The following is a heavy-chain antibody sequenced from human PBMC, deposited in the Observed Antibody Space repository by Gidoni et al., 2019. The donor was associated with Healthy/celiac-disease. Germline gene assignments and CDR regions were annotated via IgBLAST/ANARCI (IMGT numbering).Heavy chain of an antibody. D-gene: IGHD6-13*01. J-gene: IGHJ5*02. V-gene: IGHV3-30-3*01. Sequence: QVQLVESGGGVVQPGRSLRLSCAASGFTFSSYAMHWVRQAPGKGLEWVAVISYDGSNKYYADSVKGRFTISRDNSKNTLYQQMNSLRAEDTAVYYCARGRYSTNWFDPWGQGTLVTVSS. CDR1: GFTFSSYA. CDR2: ISYDGSNK. CDR3: ARGRYSTNWFDP.